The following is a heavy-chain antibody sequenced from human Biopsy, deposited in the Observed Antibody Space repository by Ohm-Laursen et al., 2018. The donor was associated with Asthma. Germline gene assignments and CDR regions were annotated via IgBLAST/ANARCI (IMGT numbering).Heavy chain of an antibody. CDR1: GFTFSSYS. V-gene: IGHV3-30*04. D-gene: IGHD1-14*01. CDR2: ISHEGWNK. J-gene: IGHJ4*02. Sequence: SLRLSCAASGFTFSSYSMHWVRQAPAKGLEWVAIISHEGWNKHYADSVKGRFTISRDNSKDTLFLQMNSLRAEDTAVYYCARDGPELPTELDYWGPGTLVTVSS. CDR3: ARDGPELPTELDY.